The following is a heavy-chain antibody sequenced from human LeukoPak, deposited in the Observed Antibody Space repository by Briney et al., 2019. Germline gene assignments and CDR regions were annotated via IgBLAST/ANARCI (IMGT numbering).Heavy chain of an antibody. V-gene: IGHV3-21*01. CDR1: GFTFSSYS. CDR2: ISSSSSYI. Sequence: PGGSLRLSCAASGFTFSSYSMNWVRQAPGKGLEWVSSISSSSSYIYYADSVKGRFTISRDNAKNSLYLQMNSLRAEDTAVYYCARADLYCSSSGRARRAFDIWGQGTMVTVSS. J-gene: IGHJ3*02. D-gene: IGHD3-22*01. CDR3: ARADLYCSSSGRARRAFDI.